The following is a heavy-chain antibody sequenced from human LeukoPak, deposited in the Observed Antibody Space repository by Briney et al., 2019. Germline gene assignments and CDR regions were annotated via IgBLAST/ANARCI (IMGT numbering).Heavy chain of an antibody. D-gene: IGHD6-13*01. J-gene: IGHJ4*02. Sequence: GASVKVSCKASGYTFTSYYMHWVRQAPGQGLEWMGIINPSGGSTSYAQKLQGRVTMTRDTSTSTVYMELSSLRSEDTAVYYCAKTAGAAGTFDYWGQGTLVTVSS. V-gene: IGHV1-46*01. CDR1: GYTFTSYY. CDR3: AKTAGAAGTFDY. CDR2: INPSGGST.